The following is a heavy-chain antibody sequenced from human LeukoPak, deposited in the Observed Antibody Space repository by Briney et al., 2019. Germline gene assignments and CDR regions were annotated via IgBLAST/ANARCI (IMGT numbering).Heavy chain of an antibody. D-gene: IGHD6-19*01. V-gene: IGHV4-59*08. CDR3: TRHYSSGWDFDY. CDR2: IFHSGST. Sequence: PSETLSLTCTVSGGSISGYYWSWLRQPPGKGLEWIGYIFHSGSTSYNPSLMSRITMSVDTSKNQFSLKLTSVTAADTAVYYCTRHYSSGWDFDYWGQGTPVTVSS. CDR1: GGSISGYY. J-gene: IGHJ4*02.